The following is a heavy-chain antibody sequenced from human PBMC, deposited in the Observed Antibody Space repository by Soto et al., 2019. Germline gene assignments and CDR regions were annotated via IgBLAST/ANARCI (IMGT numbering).Heavy chain of an antibody. CDR3: AKMAAYSYGRNSGMDV. V-gene: IGHV3-23*01. CDR1: GFSFSSYA. Sequence: PGRSLRLSWAVSGFSFSSYAMSWVRQGAEKGLECVSALCDSGVSPSYAAFVEGVSTIIRDNSKSLLYLQMFSLRAEDQALYYCAKMAAYSYGRNSGMDVLCQGT. D-gene: IGHD5-18*01. CDR2: LCDSGVSP. J-gene: IGHJ6*02.